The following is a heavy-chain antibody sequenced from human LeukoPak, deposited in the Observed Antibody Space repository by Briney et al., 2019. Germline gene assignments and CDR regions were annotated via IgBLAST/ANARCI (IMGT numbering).Heavy chain of an antibody. Sequence: SETLSLTCTVSGGSISSSSYYWGWIRQPPGKGLEWIGSIYYSGSTYYNPSLKSRVTISVDTSKNQFSLKLSSVTAADTAVYYCASSLGTMVRGVIYWYFDLWGRGTLVTVSS. J-gene: IGHJ2*01. CDR2: IYYSGST. CDR1: GGSISSSSYY. V-gene: IGHV4-39*07. D-gene: IGHD3-10*01. CDR3: ASSLGTMVRGVIYWYFDL.